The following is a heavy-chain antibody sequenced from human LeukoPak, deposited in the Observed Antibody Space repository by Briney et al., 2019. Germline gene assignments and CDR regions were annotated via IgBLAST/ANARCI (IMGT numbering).Heavy chain of an antibody. V-gene: IGHV1-2*02. CDR1: GYTFTGYY. CDR2: INPNIGVT. CDR3: ARVQPYYDFWSGYYRPRYYYYMDV. J-gene: IGHJ6*03. Sequence: ASVKVSCTASGYTFTGYYMHWVRQAPGQGREWMGWINPNIGVTNYAQKFQGRVTMTRDTSISTAYMELSRLRSDDTAVYYCARVQPYYDFWSGYYRPRYYYYMDVWGKGTTVTVSS. D-gene: IGHD3-3*01.